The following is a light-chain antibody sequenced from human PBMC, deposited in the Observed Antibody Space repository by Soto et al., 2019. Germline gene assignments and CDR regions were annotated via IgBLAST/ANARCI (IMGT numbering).Light chain of an antibody. CDR1: QSISSS. CDR3: HQYNSWPPGT. CDR2: DAS. V-gene: IGKV3-15*01. Sequence: EIVLTQSPAILSVSPGERATLSCRASQSISSSLAWYQQKPGQAPRLLISDASTRATGIPARFSGSGSGTEFSLTISSRQSEDFALYYCHQYNSWPPGTFGQGTKVEIK. J-gene: IGKJ2*01.